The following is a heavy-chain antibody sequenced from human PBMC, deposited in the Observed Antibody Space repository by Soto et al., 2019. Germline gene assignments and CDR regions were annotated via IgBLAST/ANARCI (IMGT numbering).Heavy chain of an antibody. CDR3: ARMESFGTLNWFDP. CDR1: GYTFTNND. V-gene: IGHV1-8*02. Sequence: ASVRVSCKASGYTFTNNDVSWVRQATGQGLEWMGWMNPGSGDTGYAQKFQGRVTMTRDISIATAYMELNSLTSEDTAIYYCARMESFGTLNWFDPWGQGTLVTVSS. J-gene: IGHJ5*02. D-gene: IGHD3-16*01. CDR2: MNPGSGDT.